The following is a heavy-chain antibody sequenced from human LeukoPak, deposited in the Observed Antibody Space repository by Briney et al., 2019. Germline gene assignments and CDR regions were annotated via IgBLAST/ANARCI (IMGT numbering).Heavy chain of an antibody. CDR2: IKSEVYGETI. V-gene: IGHV3-49*03. CDR1: GFTFGDYA. CDR3: SRASFGVVVNMYYFDY. D-gene: IGHD3-3*01. Sequence: GRSLRLSCAASGFTFGDYAMGWFRQAPGKGLEWLSFIKSEVYGETIEYAASVKGRFTTSRDDSKSIAYLHMNSLETEDTAIYFCSRASFGVVVNMYYFDYWGLGTLVTVSS. J-gene: IGHJ4*02.